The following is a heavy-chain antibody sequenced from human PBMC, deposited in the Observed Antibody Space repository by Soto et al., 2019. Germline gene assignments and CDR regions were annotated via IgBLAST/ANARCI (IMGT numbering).Heavy chain of an antibody. V-gene: IGHV3-9*01. J-gene: IGHJ3*01. CDR3: AKDLFPSVTSAIFMVAFDV. CDR2: ISWNSGTM. D-gene: IGHD4-17*01. Sequence: GGSLRLSCAASGFTFDDYAMHWVRQSPGKGLEWVSGISWNSGTMAYADSVTGRFTISRDNAENSLYLQMNSLRAEDTALYYCAKDLFPSVTSAIFMVAFDVWGQGTMVTVSS. CDR1: GFTFDDYA.